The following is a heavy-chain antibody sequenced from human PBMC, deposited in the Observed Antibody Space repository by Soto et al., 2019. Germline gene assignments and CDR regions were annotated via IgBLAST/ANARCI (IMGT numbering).Heavy chain of an antibody. CDR2: IRSGADNYAT. V-gene: IGHV3-73*01. Sequence: GASLRLSCAASGFSFSGSSMHWVRQASVKGLKWVGRIRSGADNYATAYTASMKGRFIISRDDSKNTAYLQMNSLKTEVTAVYYCTRLSTNGPYDACDIWGQGTMGTGS. CDR3: TRLSTNGPYDACDI. D-gene: IGHD2-8*01. J-gene: IGHJ3*02. CDR1: GFSFSGSS.